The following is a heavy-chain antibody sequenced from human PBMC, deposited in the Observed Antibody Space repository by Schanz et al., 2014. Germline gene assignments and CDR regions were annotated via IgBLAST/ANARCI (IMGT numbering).Heavy chain of an antibody. CDR2: INLYGGST. J-gene: IGHJ4*02. CDR3: ARDGVDAAAGGNY. Sequence: QLQLVQSGAEVKKPGASVKVSCKASGYTFTSYFIHWVRQAPGQGLEWMGIINLYGGSTNYAQKFRGRVTMTRNTSMSTAYMELSSLRSEDTAVYYCARDGVDAAAGGNYWGQGTLVTVSS. CDR1: GYTFTSYF. V-gene: IGHV1-46*03. D-gene: IGHD6-13*01.